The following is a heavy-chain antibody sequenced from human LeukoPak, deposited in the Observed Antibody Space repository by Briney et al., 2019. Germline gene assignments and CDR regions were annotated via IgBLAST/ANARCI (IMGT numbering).Heavy chain of an antibody. V-gene: IGHV4-34*01. CDR3: ARGVGSLLVTFDY. Sequence: SETLTLTCAVYGGSFSGYYGSWIRQPPGKGLECIGEINHSGSTNYNPSLKSRVTISVDTSKNQFSLKLSSVTAADTAVYYCARGVGSLLVTFDYWGQGTLVTVSS. J-gene: IGHJ4*02. CDR2: INHSGST. CDR1: GGSFSGYY. D-gene: IGHD3-9*01.